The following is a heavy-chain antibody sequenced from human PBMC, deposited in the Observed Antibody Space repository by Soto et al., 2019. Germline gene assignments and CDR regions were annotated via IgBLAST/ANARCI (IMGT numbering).Heavy chain of an antibody. CDR2: INAGNGNT. CDR1: GYTFTSYA. Sequence: ASVKVSCKASGYTFTSYAMHWVRQAPGQRLEWMGWINAGNGNTKYSQKFQGRVTITRDTSASTAYMELSSLRSKDTAVYYCARDLSGYYGSGIGYFDLWGRGTLVTVSS. V-gene: IGHV1-3*01. J-gene: IGHJ2*01. CDR3: ARDLSGYYGSGIGYFDL. D-gene: IGHD3-10*01.